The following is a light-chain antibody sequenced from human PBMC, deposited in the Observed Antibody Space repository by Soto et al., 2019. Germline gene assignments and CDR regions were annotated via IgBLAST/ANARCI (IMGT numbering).Light chain of an antibody. CDR3: QSCDSSLRRV. Sequence: QSVLTQPPSVSGAPGQRVTISCTGSRSNIGAGSGAYWYQQLPGTAPKLLIYGNNNRPSGVPDRCSGSKSGTSASLAITGLQAEDEADYYCQSCDSSLRRVFGGGTKLTVL. CDR2: GNN. V-gene: IGLV1-40*01. J-gene: IGLJ2*01. CDR1: RSNIGAGSG.